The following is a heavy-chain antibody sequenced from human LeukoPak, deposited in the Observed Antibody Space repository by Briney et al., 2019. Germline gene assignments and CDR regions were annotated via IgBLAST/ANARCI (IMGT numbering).Heavy chain of an antibody. J-gene: IGHJ5*02. CDR1: GYTFTSYY. D-gene: IGHD5-18*01. CDR2: INPNSGGT. CDR3: ARQKIHLFLRGRGFDP. V-gene: IGHV1-2*06. Sequence: ASVKVSCKASGYTFTSYYMHWVRQAPGQGLEWMGRINPNSGGTNYAQKFQGRVTMTRDTSISTAYMELSRLRSDDTAVYYIARQKIHLFLRGRGFDPCRQGTLVTVSS.